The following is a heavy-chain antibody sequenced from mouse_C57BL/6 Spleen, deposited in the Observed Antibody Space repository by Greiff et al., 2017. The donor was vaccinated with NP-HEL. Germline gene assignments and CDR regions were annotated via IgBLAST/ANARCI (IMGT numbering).Heavy chain of an antibody. CDR1: GYTFTSYW. Sequence: QVQLQQPGAELVKPGASVKLSCKASGYTFTSYWMQWVKQRPGQGLEWIGEIDPSDSYTNYNQKFKGKATLTVDTSSSTAYMQLSSLTSEDSAVYYCARRGAIYYGNYDWYFDVWGTGTTVTVSS. J-gene: IGHJ1*03. CDR2: IDPSDSYT. CDR3: ARRGAIYYGNYDWYFDV. D-gene: IGHD2-1*01. V-gene: IGHV1-50*01.